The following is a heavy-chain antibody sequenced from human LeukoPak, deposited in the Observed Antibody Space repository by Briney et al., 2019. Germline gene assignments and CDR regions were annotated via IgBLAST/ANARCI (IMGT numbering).Heavy chain of an antibody. V-gene: IGHV3-30*04. J-gene: IGHJ4*02. Sequence: GGSLRLSCAASGFTFSSYEMNWVRQAPGKGLEWVAVISYDGSNKYYADSVKGRFTISRDNSKNTLYLQMNSLRAEDTAVYYCARDGEQLDYFDYWGQGTLVTVSS. CDR3: ARDGEQLDYFDY. D-gene: IGHD6-6*01. CDR2: ISYDGSNK. CDR1: GFTFSSYE.